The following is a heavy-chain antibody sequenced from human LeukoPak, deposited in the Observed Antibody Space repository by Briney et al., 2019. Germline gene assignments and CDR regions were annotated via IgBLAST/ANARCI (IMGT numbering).Heavy chain of an antibody. D-gene: IGHD4-17*01. V-gene: IGHV1-46*01. CDR1: GYIFTSFY. CDR3: ARDGSTVIPYYFDY. J-gene: IGHJ4*02. CDR2: VNPSGGNT. Sequence: ASVKVSCKASGYIFTSFYVHWVRQAPGQGLEWMGIVNPSGGNTGYAQKFQGRVTMTRDTSTSTVYMELSSLRSEDTAVYYCARDGSTVIPYYFDYWGQGTLVTVS.